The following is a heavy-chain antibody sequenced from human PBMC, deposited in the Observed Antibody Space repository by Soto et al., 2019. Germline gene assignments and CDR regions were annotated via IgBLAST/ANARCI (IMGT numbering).Heavy chain of an antibody. D-gene: IGHD5-18*01. J-gene: IGHJ4*02. CDR2: IDPSDSQT. Sequence: PGESLKISCKGSGYSFAGYWITWVRQKPGEGLEWMGRIDPSDSQTYYSPSFRGHVTISVTKSITTVFLQWSSLRASDTAMYYCARQIYDSDTGPNFQYYFDSWGQGTPVPVSS. V-gene: IGHV5-10-1*01. CDR1: GYSFAGYW. CDR3: ARQIYDSDTGPNFQYYFDS.